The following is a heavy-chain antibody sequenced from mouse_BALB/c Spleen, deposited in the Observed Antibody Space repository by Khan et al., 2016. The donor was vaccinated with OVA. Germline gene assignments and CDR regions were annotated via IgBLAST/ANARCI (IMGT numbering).Heavy chain of an antibody. CDR1: GYTFTSYW. CDR2: IFPGTGTT. CDR3: ARDYFGNYEFVY. Sequence: QIQLQQSGAELVKPGASVKLSCKTSGYTFTSYWIQWVKQRPGKGLGWIGQIFPGTGTTYYNENFKGRATLTVETSSSTAYMQVSSLTSEDSAVYFCARDYFGNYEFVYWGQGTLVTVSP. J-gene: IGHJ3*01. D-gene: IGHD2-1*01. V-gene: IGHV1S132*01.